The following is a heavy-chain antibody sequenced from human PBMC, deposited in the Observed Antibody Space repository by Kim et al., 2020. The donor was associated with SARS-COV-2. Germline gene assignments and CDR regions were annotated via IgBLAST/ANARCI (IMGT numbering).Heavy chain of an antibody. CDR1: GFTFSSYS. J-gene: IGHJ6*02. CDR2: ISSSSSYI. D-gene: IGHD3-3*01. CDR3: ARENATILRLLEWLPHYYYYGMDV. Sequence: GGSLRLSCAASGFTFSSYSMNWVRQAPGKGLEWVSSISSSSSYIYYADSVKGRFTISRDNAKNSLYLQMNSLRAEDTAVYYCARENATILRLLEWLPHYYYYGMDVWGQGTTVSVSS. V-gene: IGHV3-21*01.